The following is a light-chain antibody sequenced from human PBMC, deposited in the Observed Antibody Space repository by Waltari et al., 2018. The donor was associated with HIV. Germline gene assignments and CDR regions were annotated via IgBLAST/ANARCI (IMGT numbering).Light chain of an antibody. CDR2: ASA. J-gene: IGKJ2*01. CDR3: QHFRRPHYT. V-gene: IGKV3-20*01. Sequence: EIVLTQAPGTPSLSLGARATPSCRASQTINTDLLAWYQQRPGQAPRLLMYASAIRATGVPDRFAGHGSGTDFTLTITRLQPEDFAMYYCQHFRRPHYTFGQGTNLE. CDR1: QTINTDL.